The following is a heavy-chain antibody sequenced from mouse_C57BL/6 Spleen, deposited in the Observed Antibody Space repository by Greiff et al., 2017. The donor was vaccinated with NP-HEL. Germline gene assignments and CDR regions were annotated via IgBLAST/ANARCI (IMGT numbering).Heavy chain of an antibody. CDR2: ISYDGSN. J-gene: IGHJ3*01. CDR3: AREWDGYDAWFAY. Sequence: EVKVEESGPGLVKPSQSLSLTCSVTGYSITSGYYWNWIRQFPGNKLEWMGYISYDGSNNYNPSLKNRISITRDTSKNQFFLKLNSVTTEDTATYYCAREWDGYDAWFAYWGQGTLVTVSA. V-gene: IGHV3-6*01. CDR1: GYSITSGYY. D-gene: IGHD2-2*01.